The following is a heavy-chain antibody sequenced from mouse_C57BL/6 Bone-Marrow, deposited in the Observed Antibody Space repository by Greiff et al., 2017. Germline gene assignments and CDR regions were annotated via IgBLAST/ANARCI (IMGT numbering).Heavy chain of an antibody. V-gene: IGHV1-4*01. D-gene: IGHD3-2*02. CDR3: ARSSSSGYVSLFAY. J-gene: IGHJ3*01. Sequence: QVHVKQSGAELARPGASVKMSCKASGYTFTSYTMHWVKQRPGQGLEWIGYINPSSGYTKYNQKFKDKATLTADKSSSTAYMQLSSLTSEDSAVYYCARSSSSGYVSLFAYWGQGTLVTVSA. CDR2: INPSSGYT. CDR1: GYTFTSYT.